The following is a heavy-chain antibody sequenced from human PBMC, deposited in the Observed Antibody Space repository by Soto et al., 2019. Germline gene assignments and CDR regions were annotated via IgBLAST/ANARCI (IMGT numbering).Heavy chain of an antibody. D-gene: IGHD3-22*01. CDR3: AKDSGYYYDSSGYSYYFDY. CDR2: ISYDGSNK. CDR1: GFTFSSYG. Sequence: QVQLVESGGGVVQPGRSLRLSCAASGFTFSSYGMHWVRQAPGKGLEWVAVISYDGSNKYYADSVKGRFTISRDNSKNKLYLQMNSLSAEDTAVYYCAKDSGYYYDSSGYSYYFDYWGQGTLVTVSA. J-gene: IGHJ4*02. V-gene: IGHV3-30*18.